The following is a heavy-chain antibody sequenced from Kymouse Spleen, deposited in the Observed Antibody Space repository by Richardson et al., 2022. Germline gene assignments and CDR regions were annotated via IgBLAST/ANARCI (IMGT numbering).Heavy chain of an antibody. CDR2: IYYSGST. J-gene: IGHJ6*02. V-gene: IGHV4-61*01. D-gene: IGHD6-19*01. CDR1: GGSVSSGSYY. Sequence: QVQLQESGPGLVKPSETLSLTCTVSGGSVSSGSYYWSWIRQPPGKGLEWIGYIYYSGSTNYNPSLKSRVTISVDTSKNQFSLKLSSVTAADTAVYYCARDGVLAGTSYYYYYGMDVWGQGTTVTVSS. CDR3: ARDGVLAGTSYYYYYGMDV.